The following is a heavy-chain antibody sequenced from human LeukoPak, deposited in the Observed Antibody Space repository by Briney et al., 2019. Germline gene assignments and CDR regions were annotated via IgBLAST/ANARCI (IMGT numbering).Heavy chain of an antibody. J-gene: IGHJ4*02. Sequence: SETLSLTCAVYGGSFSGYYRSWIRQPPGKGLEWIGEINHSGSTNYNPSLKSRVTISVDTSKNQFSLKLSSVTAADTAVYYCASRRGYYGSGSYFYWGQGTLVTVSS. CDR3: ASRRGYYGSGSYFY. CDR1: GGSFSGYY. CDR2: INHSGST. V-gene: IGHV4-34*01. D-gene: IGHD3-10*01.